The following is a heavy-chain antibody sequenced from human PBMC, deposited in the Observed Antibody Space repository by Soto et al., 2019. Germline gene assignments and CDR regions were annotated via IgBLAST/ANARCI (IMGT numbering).Heavy chain of an antibody. CDR2: ISGSGGST. J-gene: IGHJ5*02. CDR1: GFTFSSYA. V-gene: IGHV3-23*01. Sequence: GGSLRLSCAASGFTFSSYAMSWVRQAPGKGLEWVSAISGSGGSTYYADSVKGRFTISRDNSKNTLDLQMNSLRAEDTAVYYCAKEGGYRYLFHWFDPWGQGTLVTVSS. D-gene: IGHD1-26*01. CDR3: AKEGGYRYLFHWFDP.